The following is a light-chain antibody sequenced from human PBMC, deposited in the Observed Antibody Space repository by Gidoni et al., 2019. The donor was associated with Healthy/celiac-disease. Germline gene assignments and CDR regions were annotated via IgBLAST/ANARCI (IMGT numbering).Light chain of an antibody. CDR2: RNN. J-gene: IGLJ2*01. CDR1: RSNTGSNY. Sequence: QSVLTQPPSASGPPGQRVPTSCSGSRSNTGSNYVYWYQQLPGTAPKLLIYRNNQRPSGVPDRLSGSKSGTSASLAISGLRSEDEADYYCAAWDDSLSGPVFGGGTKLTVL. V-gene: IGLV1-47*01. CDR3: AAWDDSLSGPV.